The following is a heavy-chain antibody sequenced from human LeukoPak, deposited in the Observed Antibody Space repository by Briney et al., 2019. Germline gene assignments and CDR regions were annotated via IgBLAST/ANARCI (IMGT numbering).Heavy chain of an antibody. D-gene: IGHD3-22*01. CDR3: ARDQYYDSSGYSNYYYGMDV. V-gene: IGHV3-21*01. J-gene: IGHJ6*02. CDR2: ISSSSTYI. Sequence: GGSLRLSCAASGFTFNSYSMNWVRQAPGKGLEWLSSISSSSTYIYYADSMKGGFTISRDNAKNSLYLQMNSLRVEDTAVYYCARDQYYDSSGYSNYYYGMDVWGQGTTVTVSS. CDR1: GFTFNSYS.